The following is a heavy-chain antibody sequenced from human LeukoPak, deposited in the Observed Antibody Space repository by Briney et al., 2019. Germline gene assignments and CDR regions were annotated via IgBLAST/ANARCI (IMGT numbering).Heavy chain of an antibody. Sequence: SETLSLTCTVSGGSISSYYWSWIRQPPGKGLEWIGYIYYSGSTNYNPSLKSRVTISVDTSKNQFSLKLSSVTAADTAVYYCARVDLVTMVRGVTSYYYYMDVWGKGTTVTISS. CDR3: ARVDLVTMVRGVTSYYYYMDV. CDR2: IYYSGST. CDR1: GGSISSYY. V-gene: IGHV4-59*01. D-gene: IGHD3-10*01. J-gene: IGHJ6*03.